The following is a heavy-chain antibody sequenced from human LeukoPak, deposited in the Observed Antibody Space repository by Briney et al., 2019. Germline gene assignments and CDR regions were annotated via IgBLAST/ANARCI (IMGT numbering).Heavy chain of an antibody. J-gene: IGHJ6*02. V-gene: IGHV3-23*01. Sequence: GGSLRLSCAASGFTFSSYAMSWVRQAPGKGLEWVSAISGSGGSTYYADSVKGRFTISRDNSKNTLYLQMNSLRAEDTAVYYCARDGGVRDILTGYYYGMDVWGQGTTVTVSS. CDR1: GFTFSSYA. CDR2: ISGSGGST. D-gene: IGHD3-9*01. CDR3: ARDGGVRDILTGYYYGMDV.